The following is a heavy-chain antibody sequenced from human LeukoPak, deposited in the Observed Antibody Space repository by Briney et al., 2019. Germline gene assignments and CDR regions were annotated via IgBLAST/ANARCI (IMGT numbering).Heavy chain of an antibody. D-gene: IGHD5-18*01. Sequence: GGSLRLSCAASGFTFSSYAMHWVRQAPGKGLEWVANIKQDGSEKYYVDSVKGRFTISRDNAKNSLYLQMNSLRAEDTAVYYCARMFGYSYGYDYWGQGTLVTVSS. J-gene: IGHJ4*02. CDR2: IKQDGSEK. CDR3: ARMFGYSYGYDY. CDR1: GFTFSSYA. V-gene: IGHV3-7*01.